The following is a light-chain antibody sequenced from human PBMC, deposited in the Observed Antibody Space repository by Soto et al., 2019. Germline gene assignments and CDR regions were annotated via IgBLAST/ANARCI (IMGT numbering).Light chain of an antibody. V-gene: IGLV2-8*01. CDR1: SGDVGAYNF. Sequence: QYALTQPPSASGSPGQSVTISCTGTSGDVGAYNFVSWYQQHAGKAPKLVIYEVTKRPSGVPDRFSGSKSANTVSLTVSGLQAEDEADYYCSSFASSNTWVFGGGTKVTAL. CDR3: SSFASSNTWV. J-gene: IGLJ3*02. CDR2: EVT.